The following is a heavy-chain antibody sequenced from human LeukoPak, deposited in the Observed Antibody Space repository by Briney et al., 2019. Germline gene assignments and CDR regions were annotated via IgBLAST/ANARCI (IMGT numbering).Heavy chain of an antibody. D-gene: IGHD6-19*01. CDR2: IIPNFGTT. J-gene: IGHJ5*02. CDR3: ARKVTVTGNVGWFDP. V-gene: IGHV1-69*01. CDR1: GGTFSSHA. Sequence: ASVKVFCKATGGTFSSHAISWVRQAPGQGLEWMGGIIPNFGTTNYAQNFQGRVTITADESTGIVYMELSSLRSEDTAVYYCARKVTVTGNVGWFDPWGQGTLVTVSS.